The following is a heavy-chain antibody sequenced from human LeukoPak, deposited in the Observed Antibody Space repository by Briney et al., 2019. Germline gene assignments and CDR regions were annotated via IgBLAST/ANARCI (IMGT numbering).Heavy chain of an antibody. CDR2: ISYDGSNK. CDR3: AKDRSDYYDSSGPVWFDP. D-gene: IGHD3-22*01. J-gene: IGHJ5*02. V-gene: IGHV3-30*18. Sequence: GGSLRLSCAASGFTFSSYGMHWVRQAPGKGLEWVAVISYDGSNKYYADSVKGRFTISRDNSKNTLYLQMNSLRAEDTAVYYCAKDRSDYYDSSGPVWFDPWGQGTLVTVSS. CDR1: GFTFSSYG.